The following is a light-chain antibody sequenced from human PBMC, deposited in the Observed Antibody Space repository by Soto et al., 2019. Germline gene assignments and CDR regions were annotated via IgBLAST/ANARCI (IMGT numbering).Light chain of an antibody. V-gene: IGKV3-11*01. Sequence: EVLLTQSPATLSLSPGESATLSCRASQSVATYLAWYQQKPGQAPRLLIYHASNRATGVPARFSGSGSGTDFTLTISSLEPEDLSIYYCQQRSNWVTFVSVSKVDIK. CDR3: QQRSNWVT. CDR2: HAS. J-gene: IGKJ3*01. CDR1: QSVATY.